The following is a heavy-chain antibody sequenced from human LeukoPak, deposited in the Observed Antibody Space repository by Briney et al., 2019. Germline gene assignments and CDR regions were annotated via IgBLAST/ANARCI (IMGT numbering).Heavy chain of an antibody. J-gene: IGHJ3*02. CDR2: TNHRGSA. CDR3: AKDPLFQPWIAFDI. V-gene: IGHV4-34*01. CDR1: GGHFSGYF. D-gene: IGHD2-2*03. Sequence: SETLSLTCTVSGGHFSGYFWTWIRQPPGKGLEWIGQTNHRGSATYNPSLDSRVTISVDTSKNQFSLRLSSVTATDTAVYFCAKDPLFQPWIAFDIWGQGTVVTVSS.